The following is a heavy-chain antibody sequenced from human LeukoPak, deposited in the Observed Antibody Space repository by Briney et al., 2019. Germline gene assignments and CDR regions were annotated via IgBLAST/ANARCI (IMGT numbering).Heavy chain of an antibody. CDR2: IYNSGST. CDR3: ARDRRRQVSYYYGIDV. J-gene: IGHJ6*02. CDR1: GGSISSND. Sequence: SETQSLSCTVSGGSISSNDWSWSRQPPGKGLERIGYIYNSGSTNYNPSLKSRVTISVDTSKTQFSLTLSSVTTADTAVYYCARDRRRQVSYYYGIDVWGQGTTVTVSS. V-gene: IGHV4-59*01.